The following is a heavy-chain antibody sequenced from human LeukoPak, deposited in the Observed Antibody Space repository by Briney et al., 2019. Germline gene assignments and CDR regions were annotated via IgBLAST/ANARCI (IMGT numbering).Heavy chain of an antibody. CDR2: MNPNSGNT. CDR3: VYDYGDYVFDY. CDR1: GYTFTSYD. J-gene: IGHJ4*02. V-gene: IGHV1-8*01. D-gene: IGHD4-17*01. Sequence: ASVKVSCKASGYTFTSYDINWVRQATGQGLEWMGWMNPNSGNTGYAQKFQGRVTMTRNTSIGTAYMELSSLRSEDTAVYYCVYDYGDYVFDYWGQGTLVTVSS.